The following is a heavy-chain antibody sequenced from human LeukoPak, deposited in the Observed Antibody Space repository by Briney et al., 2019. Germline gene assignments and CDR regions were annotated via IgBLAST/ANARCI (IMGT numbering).Heavy chain of an antibody. Sequence: GGSLRLSCAASGFTFSSYGMHXXXXXXXXXXXXXXXXXYDGSNKYYADSVKGRFTISRDNSKNTLYLQMNSLRAEDTAVYYCAKEADCSSTSCYMFNDYWGQGTLVTVSS. CDR3: AKEADCSSTSCYMFNDY. D-gene: IGHD2-2*02. CDR2: XXYDGSNK. J-gene: IGHJ4*02. CDR1: GFTFSSYG. V-gene: IGHV3-30*02.